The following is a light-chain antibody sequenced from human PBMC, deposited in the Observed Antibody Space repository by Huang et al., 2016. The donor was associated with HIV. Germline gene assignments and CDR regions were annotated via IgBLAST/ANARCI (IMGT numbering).Light chain of an antibody. J-gene: IGKJ2*02. CDR2: GAS. CDR1: HSVSTN. Sequence: EIVMTQSPATLYVSPGERATLSCRAIHSVSTNLSWYQHNPGRGPRLLIYGASTRATGIPDRFSGSGSGTQFTLTISSLQSEDFAVYYCQQYSNWPPCTFGQGTKLEI. CDR3: QQYSNWPPCT. V-gene: IGKV3-15*01.